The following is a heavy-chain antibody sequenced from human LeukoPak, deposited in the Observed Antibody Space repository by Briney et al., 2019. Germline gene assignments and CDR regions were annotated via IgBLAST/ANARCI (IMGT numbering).Heavy chain of an antibody. D-gene: IGHD1-26*01. CDR2: MYYTGST. V-gene: IGHV4-39*01. Sequence: SETLSLTCTVSGGSISSSSYYWGWIRQPPGKGLEWIGSMYYTGSTYYNSSLKSRVAISIDTSKNQFSLKLSSVTAADTAVYYCAKKGGRAGDVSIVGATTLDYWGQGTLVTVSP. CDR3: AKKGGRAGDVSIVGATTLDY. CDR1: GGSISSSSYY. J-gene: IGHJ4*02.